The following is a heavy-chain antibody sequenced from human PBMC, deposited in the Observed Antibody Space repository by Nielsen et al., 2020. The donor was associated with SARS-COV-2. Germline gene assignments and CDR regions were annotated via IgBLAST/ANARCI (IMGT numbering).Heavy chain of an antibody. CDR3: TTFWFYDDCGYYRSTFDY. V-gene: IGHV3-15*01. J-gene: IGHJ4*02. CDR2: IKSITYCGST. CDR1: RLTFSNAC. D-gene: IGHD3-22*01. Sequence: GGFLRLSCASSRLTFSNACMSWVLQAPGKGLDCVRRIKSITYCGSTDNAALVKGRFTVSRDDSNNTLYLQMNSLKTEDTAVYYCTTFWFYDDCGYYRSTFDYWGQGTLVTVSS.